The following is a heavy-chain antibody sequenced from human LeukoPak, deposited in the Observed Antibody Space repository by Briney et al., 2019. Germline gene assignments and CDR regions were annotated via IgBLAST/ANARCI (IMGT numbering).Heavy chain of an antibody. Sequence: PSETLSLTCAASGGSISHYYWSWIRQPPEKGLEYIGYIYYSGSTNYNPSLKSRVTISVDTSKNQFSLKLSSVTAADTAVYYCAKGPGSLSGGFDSWGQGTLVTVSS. D-gene: IGHD3-10*01. CDR2: IYYSGST. J-gene: IGHJ4*02. V-gene: IGHV4-59*01. CDR1: GGSISHYY. CDR3: AKGPGSLSGGFDS.